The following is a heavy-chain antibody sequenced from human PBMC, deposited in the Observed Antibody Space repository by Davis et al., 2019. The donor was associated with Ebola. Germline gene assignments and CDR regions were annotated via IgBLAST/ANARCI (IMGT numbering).Heavy chain of an antibody. J-gene: IGHJ4*02. D-gene: IGHD3-10*01. CDR3: ARGGPSFDY. CDR1: GFTFSSYG. V-gene: IGHV3-33*01. CDR2: IWYDGSNK. Sequence: GESLKISCAASGFTFSSYGMHWVRQAPGKGLECVAVIWYDGSNKYYADSVKGRFTISRDNSKNTLYLQMNSLRAEDTAVYYCARGGPSFDYWGQGTLVTVSS.